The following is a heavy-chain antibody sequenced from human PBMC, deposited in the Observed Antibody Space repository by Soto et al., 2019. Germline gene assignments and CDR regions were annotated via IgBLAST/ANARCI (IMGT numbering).Heavy chain of an antibody. J-gene: IGHJ4*02. V-gene: IGHV3-74*01. Sequence: GRSLRDPYGAAGVNCRGYWRHWVRQAPGKGLVWVARVKSDEGYTAYADSVKGRFSISRDNAKNMLYLQMNSLRVEDTAVYYCAREGASLFWGQGTPVTVSS. CDR1: GVNCRGYW. CDR2: VKSDEGYT. CDR3: AREGASLF.